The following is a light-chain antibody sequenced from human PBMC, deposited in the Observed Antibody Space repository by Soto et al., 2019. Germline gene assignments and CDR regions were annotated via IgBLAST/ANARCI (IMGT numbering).Light chain of an antibody. Sequence: EILMTQSPATLSVSPGERATLSCRASQSVIENLAWYQQKPGQAPRLLIYGASTRATGVPARFSAGGSGTEFTLTISSLQSEDFALYSCQQYHTWPLTFGQGTKLDIK. CDR3: QQYHTWPLT. J-gene: IGKJ2*01. CDR2: GAS. CDR1: QSVIEN. V-gene: IGKV3-15*01.